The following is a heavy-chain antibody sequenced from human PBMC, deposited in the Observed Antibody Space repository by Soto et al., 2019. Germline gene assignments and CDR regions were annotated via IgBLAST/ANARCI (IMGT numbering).Heavy chain of an antibody. CDR2: ISSSGSTI. J-gene: IGHJ4*02. CDR1: GFTFSSYE. V-gene: IGHV3-48*03. Sequence: GGSLRVSCAASGFTFSSYEMNWVRQAPGKGLEWVSYISSSGSTIYYADSVKGRFTISRDNAKNSLYLQMNSLRAEDTAVYYCARLRDPPIMWTIVVVQEKYYFDYWCQGTLVTVSS. D-gene: IGHD2-2*01. CDR3: ARLRDPPIMWTIVVVQEKYYFDY.